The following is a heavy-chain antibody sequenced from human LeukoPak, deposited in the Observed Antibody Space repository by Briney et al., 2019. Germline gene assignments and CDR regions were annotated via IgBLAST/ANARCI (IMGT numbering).Heavy chain of an antibody. CDR2: IHTSGRT. CDR3: ARDHRRFGGKRGGGLDY. D-gene: IGHD3-10*01. Sequence: SETLSLTCTVSSDSINDYCWSWIRQPAGKGLEWIGRIHTSGRTNYSPSLKSRVTMSVDTSKNQFSLKLSSVTAADTAVYYCARDHRRFGGKRGGGLDYWGQGTLVTVSS. CDR1: SDSINDYC. V-gene: IGHV4-4*07. J-gene: IGHJ4*02.